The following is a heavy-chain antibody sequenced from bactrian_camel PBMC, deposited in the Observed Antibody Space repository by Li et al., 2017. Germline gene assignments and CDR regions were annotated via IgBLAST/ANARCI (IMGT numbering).Heavy chain of an antibody. CDR3: AAPDAGECWAVGGTLEEGAPEYDY. CDR2: IDRRDGST. CDR1: GYTFSTYS. V-gene: IGHV3S42*01. J-gene: IGHJ4*01. D-gene: IGHD7*01. Sequence: VQLVESGGGSVQPGGSLTLSCVGSGYTFSTYSMGWVRQAPGKEREGVAGIDRRDGSTSYRDSVKGRFTLSADNAKNTLYLEMNNLNPEDTGIYYCAAPDAGECWAVGGTLEEGAPEYDYWGQGTQVTVS.